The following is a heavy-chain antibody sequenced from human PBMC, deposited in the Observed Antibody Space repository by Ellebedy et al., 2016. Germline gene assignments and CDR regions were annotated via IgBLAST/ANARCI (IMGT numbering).Heavy chain of an antibody. V-gene: IGHV1-18*04. CDR2: VSAYDRYI. D-gene: IGHD3-10*01. CDR3: ARVGSRGTYYFDY. CDR1: GYSFTTSG. Sequence: ASVKVSCKASGYSFTTSGITWVRQAPGQGLEWVGWVSAYDRYINYAQNFQGRVTITRDTSTRTAYMELRSLRSDDTAVYYCARVGSRGTYYFDYWGQGTLVTVTS. J-gene: IGHJ4*02.